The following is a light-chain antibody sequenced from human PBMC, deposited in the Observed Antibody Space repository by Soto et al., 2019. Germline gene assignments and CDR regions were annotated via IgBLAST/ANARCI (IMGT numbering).Light chain of an antibody. CDR1: KLGNEY. J-gene: IGLJ2*01. Sequence: SYELTQPPSVSVSPGQTASITCSGDKLGNEYVFWDQQKPGQSPVLVIYQHTKRRSGIPVRCSRSSSGNTATLTISGTQAMDEADYYCQAWDSSTAVFGGGTKLTVL. CDR3: QAWDSSTAV. CDR2: QHT. V-gene: IGLV3-1*01.